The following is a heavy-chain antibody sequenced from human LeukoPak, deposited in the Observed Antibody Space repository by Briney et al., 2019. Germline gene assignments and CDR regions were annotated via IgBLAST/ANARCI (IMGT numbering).Heavy chain of an antibody. V-gene: IGHV3-74*01. Sequence: GGSLRLSCAASGFTFNSYLMTWVRQAPGKGLVWVARIDGYGTTTSYEDSVQGRFTISRDNAKNTLYLQMNSLRAEDTAVYYCARDSGPDRRYFDLWGRGTLVTVSS. D-gene: IGHD7-27*01. CDR1: GFTFNSYL. CDR2: IDGYGTTT. CDR3: ARDSGPDRRYFDL. J-gene: IGHJ2*01.